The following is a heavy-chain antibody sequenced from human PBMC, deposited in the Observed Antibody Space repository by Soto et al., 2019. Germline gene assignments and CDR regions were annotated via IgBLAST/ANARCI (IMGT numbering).Heavy chain of an antibody. Sequence: SETLSLTCSVPGGSLNNFYWNWIRQTAGKGLEWIGRIHASGNTNYNPSLKSRATLSVDTSKNQFSLKVRSVTAADTAVYYCARSSHKESWFDPWGQGTLVTVS. CDR1: GGSLNNFY. CDR2: IHASGNT. J-gene: IGHJ5*02. D-gene: IGHD6-19*01. V-gene: IGHV4-4*07. CDR3: ARSSHKESWFDP.